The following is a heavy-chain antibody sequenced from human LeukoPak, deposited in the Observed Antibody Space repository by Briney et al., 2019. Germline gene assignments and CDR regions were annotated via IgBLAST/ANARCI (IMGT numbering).Heavy chain of an antibody. CDR3: ARRAYSGYVGSLFDL. CDR2: INFNSGGT. D-gene: IGHD5-12*01. J-gene: IGHJ4*02. V-gene: IGHV1-2*02. CDR1: GYTFTGYY. Sequence: ASVKVSCMASGYTFTGYYMHWVRQAPGKGLEWMGLINFNSGGTNFAQKFEGRVTMPRGKSISTVYMEMNKLRSDDTALYYCARRAYSGYVGSLFDLWGKGNLVTVSS.